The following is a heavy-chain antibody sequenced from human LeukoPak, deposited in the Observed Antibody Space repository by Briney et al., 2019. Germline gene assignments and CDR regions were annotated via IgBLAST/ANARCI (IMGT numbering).Heavy chain of an antibody. CDR1: GFTFSRFA. D-gene: IGHD3-22*01. V-gene: IGHV3-23*01. CDR3: AKDANYYDSSGYLIPFDY. Sequence: GGSLRLSCSASGFTFSRFAMTWVRQLPGRGLEWVSSISGNGHQTYYADSVKGRFSVSRDNSKNILYLQMDSLGADDSALYYCAKDANYYDSSGYLIPFDYWGQGTLVTVSS. CDR2: ISGNGHQT. J-gene: IGHJ4*02.